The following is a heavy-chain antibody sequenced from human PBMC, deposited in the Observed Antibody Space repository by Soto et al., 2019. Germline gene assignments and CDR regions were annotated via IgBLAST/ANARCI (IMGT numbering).Heavy chain of an antibody. CDR3: ARLAPRYRIRDYNYYSLDY. Sequence: SETLSLTCTVSGGSVSNYYWTWIRQPPGKGLEWISYINYSGSTDHSPSLKSRVTISLDTSKNQFSLRLISVTAADTAVYYCARLAPRYRIRDYNYYSLDYWRQGTTVTASS. CDR2: INYSGST. J-gene: IGHJ6*02. V-gene: IGHV4-59*02. CDR1: GGSVSNYY. D-gene: IGHD3-16*02.